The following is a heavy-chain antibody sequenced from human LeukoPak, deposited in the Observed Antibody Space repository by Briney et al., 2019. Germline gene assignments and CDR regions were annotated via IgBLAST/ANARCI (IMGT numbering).Heavy chain of an antibody. V-gene: IGHV1-2*02. J-gene: IGHJ4*02. CDR2: INPNSGGT. CDR1: GYTFTGYY. CDR3: ARGYCSGGSCYCDDY. Sequence: ASAKVSCKASGYTFTGYYMHWVRQAPGQGLEWMGWINPNSGGTNYAQKFQGRVTMTRDTSISTAYMELSRLRSDDTAVYYCARGYCSGGSCYCDDYWGQGTLVTVSS. D-gene: IGHD2-15*01.